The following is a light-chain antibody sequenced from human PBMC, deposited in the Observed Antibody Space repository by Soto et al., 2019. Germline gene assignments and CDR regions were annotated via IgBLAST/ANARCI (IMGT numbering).Light chain of an antibody. J-gene: IGKJ1*01. Sequence: EIVLTQSPGTLSLSPGERATLSFRTSQTISSRHLAWYQQRPGQPPRLLIHAASSRATGIPERFSGSGSGTDFTLTISSLQPEDFATYYCQQSYSTPPTFGQGTKVDIK. CDR1: QTISSRH. V-gene: IGKV3-20*01. CDR2: AAS. CDR3: QQSYSTPPT.